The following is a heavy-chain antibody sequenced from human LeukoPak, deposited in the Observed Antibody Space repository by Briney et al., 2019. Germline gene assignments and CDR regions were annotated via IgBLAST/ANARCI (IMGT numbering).Heavy chain of an antibody. D-gene: IGHD3-3*01. Sequence: ASVKVSCKASGYSFTSSDINWVRQATGQGLEWMGWISAYNGNTNYAQKLQGRVTMTTDTSTSTAYMELRSLRSDDTAVYYCARGARRVVWSGQDYWGQGTLVTVSS. J-gene: IGHJ4*02. CDR3: ARGARRVVWSGQDY. CDR1: GYSFTSSD. V-gene: IGHV1-18*01. CDR2: ISAYNGNT.